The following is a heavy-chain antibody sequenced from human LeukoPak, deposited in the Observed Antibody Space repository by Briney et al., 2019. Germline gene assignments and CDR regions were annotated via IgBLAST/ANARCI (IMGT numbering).Heavy chain of an antibody. CDR2: IKHDGSEK. CDR1: GFTFNGHW. CDR3: TRDFGRASYYFDF. Sequence: GGSLRLSCAASGFTFNGHWMSWVRQAPGKGLEWVANIKHDGSEKYYVDSVRRRVTISRDNAENSLFLQMNRLRVEDTAVYYCTRDFGRASYYFDFWGQGTLVTVSS. V-gene: IGHV3-7*01. D-gene: IGHD3-3*01. J-gene: IGHJ4*02.